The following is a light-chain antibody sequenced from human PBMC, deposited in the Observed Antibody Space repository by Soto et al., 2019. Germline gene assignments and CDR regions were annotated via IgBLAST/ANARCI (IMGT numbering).Light chain of an antibody. J-gene: IGKJ1*01. V-gene: IGKV3D-15*01. CDR2: GAS. CDR1: QSVSSY. Sequence: EIVLTQSPATLSLSPGERATLSCRASQSVSSYLAWYQQKPGQAPRLLIYGASTRATGIPARFSGSGSGTDFTLTISSLQSEDFAVYYCQQYNNWPSLTFGQGTKVEIK. CDR3: QQYNNWPSLT.